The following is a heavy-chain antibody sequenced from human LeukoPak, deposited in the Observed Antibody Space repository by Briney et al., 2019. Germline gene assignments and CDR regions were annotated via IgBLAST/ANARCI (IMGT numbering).Heavy chain of an antibody. J-gene: IGHJ4*02. CDR3: ARLYGTFLEWSPYFDY. CDR2: IYSGGST. CDR1: GFTVSSNF. Sequence: EGSLRLSCAASGFTVSSNFMSWVRQAPGKGLEWVSVIYSGGSTYYADSVKGRFTISRHNSKNTLYLQMNSLRAEDTAVYYCARLYGTFLEWSPYFDYWGQRTLVTVSS. D-gene: IGHD3-3*02. V-gene: IGHV3-53*04.